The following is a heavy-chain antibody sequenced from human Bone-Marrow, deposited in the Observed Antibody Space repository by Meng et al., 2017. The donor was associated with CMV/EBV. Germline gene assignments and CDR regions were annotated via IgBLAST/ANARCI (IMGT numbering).Heavy chain of an antibody. V-gene: IGHV1-69*10. CDR2: IINILGIA. D-gene: IGHD6-6*01. Sequence: SVKVSCKASGGIFSSYAISWVRQAPGQGREWMGGIINILGIANYAQKFQGRVTITADKSTSTAYMELSSLRSEDTAVYYCATDGLFEYSRPWSYCYVDLWGRGTLVTVSS. CDR3: ATDGLFEYSRPWSYCYVDL. CDR1: GGIFSSYA. J-gene: IGHJ2*01.